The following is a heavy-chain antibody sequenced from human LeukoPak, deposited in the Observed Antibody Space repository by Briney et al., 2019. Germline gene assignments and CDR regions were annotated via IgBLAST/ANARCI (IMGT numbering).Heavy chain of an antibody. Sequence: SQTLSLTCTVSGGSISSGSYYWSWIRQPAGKGLEWIGRIYTSGSTNHNPSLKSRVTISVDTSKNQFSLKLSSVTAADTAVYYCVRGRYSSGWFKDKNWFDPWGQGIPVTVSS. D-gene: IGHD6-19*01. CDR2: IYTSGST. CDR3: VRGRYSSGWFKDKNWFDP. V-gene: IGHV4-61*02. CDR1: GGSISSGSYY. J-gene: IGHJ5*02.